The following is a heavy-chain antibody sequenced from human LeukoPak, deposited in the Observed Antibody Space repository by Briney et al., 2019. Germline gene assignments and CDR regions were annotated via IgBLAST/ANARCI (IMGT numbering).Heavy chain of an antibody. CDR1: GYTFNNYY. J-gene: IGHJ1*01. D-gene: IGHD2-21*02. Sequence: ASVKVSCRATGYTFNNYYIHWVRQAPGQGLEWMGIIHPSDVTTFYTQRFQGRLTMTRDMSTSTVYMELNSLRSGDTAMYYCAREGDIDLRAVYWGQGTLVTVSS. CDR3: AREGDIDLRAVY. CDR2: IHPSDVTT. V-gene: IGHV1-46*02.